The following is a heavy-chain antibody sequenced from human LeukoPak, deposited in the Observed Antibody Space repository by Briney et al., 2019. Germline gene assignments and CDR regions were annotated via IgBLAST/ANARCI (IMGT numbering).Heavy chain of an antibody. CDR1: GDSISSRSYF. D-gene: IGHD3-10*01. Sequence: SETLSLTCIVSGDSISSRSYFWGWLRQPPGKALEWIGSIYYTGITYYNPSLKSRVTISTDSSKNQFPLKLKSVTAADTAVYYCARRARGVIRPYYYYYYMDVWGKGTTVTISS. CDR3: ARRARGVIRPYYYYYYMDV. V-gene: IGHV4-39*06. J-gene: IGHJ6*03. CDR2: IYYTGIT.